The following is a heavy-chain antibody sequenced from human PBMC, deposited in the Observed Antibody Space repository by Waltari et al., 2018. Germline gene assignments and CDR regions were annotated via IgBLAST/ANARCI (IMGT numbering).Heavy chain of an antibody. D-gene: IGHD2-21*02. CDR2: IYSGGST. J-gene: IGHJ3*02. CDR3: ARREVTGGVYAFDI. Sequence: GGSLRLSCTASGFTVSSNYMSWVRQAPGKGLEWVSVIYSGGSTYYADSVKGRFTISRDNSKNTLYLQMNSLRAEDTAVYYCARREVTGGVYAFDIWGQGTMVTVSS. V-gene: IGHV3-53*01. CDR1: GFTVSSNY.